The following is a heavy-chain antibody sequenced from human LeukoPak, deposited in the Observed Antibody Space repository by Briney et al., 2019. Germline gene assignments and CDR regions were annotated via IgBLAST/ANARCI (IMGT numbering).Heavy chain of an antibody. CDR2: IYSGGST. J-gene: IGHJ4*02. D-gene: IGHD4-17*01. CDR3: ASLLPTVTTGLDY. Sequence: GGSLRLSCAASGFTVSSNYMSGVRQAPGKGLEWVSVIYSGGSTYYADSVKGRSTISRDNSKNTLYLQMNSLRAEDTAVYYCASLLPTVTTGLDYWGQGTLVTVSS. CDR1: GFTVSSNY. V-gene: IGHV3-53*01.